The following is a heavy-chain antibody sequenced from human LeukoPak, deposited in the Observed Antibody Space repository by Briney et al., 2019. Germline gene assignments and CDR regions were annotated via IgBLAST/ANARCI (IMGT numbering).Heavy chain of an antibody. V-gene: IGHV1-8*01. D-gene: IGHD3-10*01. CDR2: MNPNSGNT. J-gene: IGHJ4*02. CDR3: ARGTYYYGPGSYTY. CDR1: GYTFTSYD. Sequence: EASVKVPCKASGYTFTSYDINWVRQATGQGFEWMGWMNPNSGNTGYAQKFQGRVTMTRNTSISTAYMELSSLRSEDTAVYYCARGTYYYGPGSYTYWGQGTLVTVSS.